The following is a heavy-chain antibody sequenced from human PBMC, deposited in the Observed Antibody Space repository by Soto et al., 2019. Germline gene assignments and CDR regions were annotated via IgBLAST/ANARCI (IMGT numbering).Heavy chain of an antibody. CDR2: IDHSGYT. CDR3: ARVRDWFDP. CDR1: GGSFSGYY. D-gene: IGHD3-3*01. Sequence: QVQLQQWGAGLLKPSETLSLTFAVYGGSFSGYYWNWIRQPPGKGLEWIGEIDHSGYTNYNPSLKSRVTISVDTSKNQFALRLTSVTAADTAVYYFARVRDWFDPWGQGTLVTVSS. J-gene: IGHJ5*02. V-gene: IGHV4-34*01.